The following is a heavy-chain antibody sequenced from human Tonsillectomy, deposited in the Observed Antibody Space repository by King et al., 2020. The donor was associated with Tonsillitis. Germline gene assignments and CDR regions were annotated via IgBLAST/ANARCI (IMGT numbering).Heavy chain of an antibody. Sequence: QVQLQQWGAGLLKPSETLSLTCAVYGGSFSGYYWSWIRQPPGKGLEWIGEINHSGSTNYNPSLKSRVTISVDTSKNQFSLKLSSVTAADTAVYYCARRWIVLMVGMGWFDPWGQGTLVTVSS. J-gene: IGHJ5*02. CDR2: INHSGST. CDR3: ARRWIVLMVGMGWFDP. CDR1: GGSFSGYY. D-gene: IGHD2-8*01. V-gene: IGHV4-34*01.